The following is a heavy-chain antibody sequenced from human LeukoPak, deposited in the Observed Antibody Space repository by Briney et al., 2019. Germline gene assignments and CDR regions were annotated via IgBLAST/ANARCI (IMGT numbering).Heavy chain of an antibody. CDR2: INHSGST. CDR3: ARKFGRYSYGTIYYYHHMDV. CDR1: GGSFSGYN. V-gene: IGHV4-34*01. D-gene: IGHD5-18*01. J-gene: IGHJ6*03. Sequence: SETLSLTCAVYGGSFSGYNWSWIRQSPGKGLEWIGEINHSGSTNYNPSLKSRVTTSVDTSKNQFSLKLSSVTAADTAVYYCARKFGRYSYGTIYYYHHMDVWGKGTTVTVSS.